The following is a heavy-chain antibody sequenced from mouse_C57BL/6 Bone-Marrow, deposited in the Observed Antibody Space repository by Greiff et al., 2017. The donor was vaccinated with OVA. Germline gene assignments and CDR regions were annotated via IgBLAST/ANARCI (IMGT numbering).Heavy chain of an antibody. CDR1: GYTFTSYW. CDR2: IHPNSGST. J-gene: IGHJ3*01. V-gene: IGHV1-64*01. Sequence: VQLQQSGAELVKPGASVKLSCKASGYTFTSYWMHWVKQRPGQGLEWIGMIHPNSGSTNYNEKFKSKATLTVDKSSSTDYMQLSRLTSEDSAVYYCARGCIPWCAYWGQGTLVTVSA. CDR3: ARGCIPWCAY.